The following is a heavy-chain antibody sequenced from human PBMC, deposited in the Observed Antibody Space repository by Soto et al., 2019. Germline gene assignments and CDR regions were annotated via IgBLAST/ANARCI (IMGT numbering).Heavy chain of an antibody. Sequence: QVQLVESGGGVVQPGRSLRLSCAASGFTFNSYGMHWVRQAPGKGLEWVAVLWSDGSKKYDAESVKGRFTISRDNSKNTLYLQMNSLRADDTAVYYCARAAYYDSSGYYYGMVVWGQGTTVTVSS. CDR2: LWSDGSKK. CDR1: GFTFNSYG. CDR3: ARAAYYDSSGYYYGMVV. V-gene: IGHV3-33*01. D-gene: IGHD3-22*01. J-gene: IGHJ6*02.